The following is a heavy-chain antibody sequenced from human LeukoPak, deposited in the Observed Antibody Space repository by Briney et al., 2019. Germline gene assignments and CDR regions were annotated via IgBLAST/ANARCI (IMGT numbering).Heavy chain of an antibody. CDR2: FDPEDGET. V-gene: IGHV1-24*01. J-gene: IGHJ4*02. D-gene: IGHD3-10*01. Sequence: ASVKVSCKVSGYTLTELSMHWVRQAPGKGLEWMGGFDPEDGETIYAQKFQGRVTMTEDTSTDTAYTELSSLRSEDTAVYYCATVNRYYYGSGSYPYWGQGTLVTVSS. CDR3: ATVNRYYYGSGSYPY. CDR1: GYTLTELS.